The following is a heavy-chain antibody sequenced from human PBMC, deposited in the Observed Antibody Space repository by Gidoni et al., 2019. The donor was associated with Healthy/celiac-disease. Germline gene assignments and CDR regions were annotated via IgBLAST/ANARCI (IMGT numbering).Heavy chain of an antibody. D-gene: IGHD6-19*01. J-gene: IGHJ4*02. CDR2: SNHSGST. CDR1: GGSFSGYY. Sequence: QVQLQQWGAGLLKPSETLSLTCAVYGGSFSGYYWSWIRQPPGKGLEWIGESNHSGSTNYNPSLKSRVTISVDTSKNQFSLKLSSVTAADTAVYYCARAYSSGWYFDYWGQGTLVTVSS. V-gene: IGHV4-34*01. CDR3: ARAYSSGWYFDY.